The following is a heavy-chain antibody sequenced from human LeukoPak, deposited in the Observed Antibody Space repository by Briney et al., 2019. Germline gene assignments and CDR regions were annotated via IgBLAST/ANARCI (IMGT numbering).Heavy chain of an antibody. CDR1: GFTFSSYA. D-gene: IGHD3-9*01. CDR3: ARDPDILTGYDAFDI. V-gene: IGHV3-30-3*01. CDR2: ISYDGSNK. J-gene: IGHJ3*02. Sequence: GGSLRLSCAAFGFTFSSYAMHWVRQAPGKGLEWVAVISYDGSNKYYADSVKGRFTISRDNSKNTLYLQMNSLRAEDTAVYYCARDPDILTGYDAFDIWGQGTMVTVSS.